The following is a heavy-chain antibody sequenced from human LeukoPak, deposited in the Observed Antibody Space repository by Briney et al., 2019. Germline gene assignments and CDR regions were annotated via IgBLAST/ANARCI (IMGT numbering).Heavy chain of an antibody. CDR2: ITSSGSIM. CDR1: GFTVSSNY. CDR3: AREGDYGDSDY. D-gene: IGHD4-17*01. V-gene: IGHV3-48*03. Sequence: GGSLRLSCAASGFTVSSNYMNWVRQVPGKGLEWVSYITSSGSIMYYPDSVKGRFTISRDNAKNSLYLQMNSLRAEDTAVYYCAREGDYGDSDYWGQGTLVTVSS. J-gene: IGHJ4*02.